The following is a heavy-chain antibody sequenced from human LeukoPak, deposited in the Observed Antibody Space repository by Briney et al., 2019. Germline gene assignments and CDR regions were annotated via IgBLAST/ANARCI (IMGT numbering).Heavy chain of an antibody. D-gene: IGHD6-13*01. J-gene: IGHJ4*02. V-gene: IGHV3-13*01. CDR1: GFTFSSYD. Sequence: PGGSLRLSCAASGFTFSSYDMHWVRQATGKGLEWVSAIGTAGDTYYPGSVKGRFTISRENAKNSLYLQMNSLRPEDTAVHYCARDGAAAGNGIYWGQGTLVTVSS. CDR2: IGTAGDT. CDR3: ARDGAAAGNGIY.